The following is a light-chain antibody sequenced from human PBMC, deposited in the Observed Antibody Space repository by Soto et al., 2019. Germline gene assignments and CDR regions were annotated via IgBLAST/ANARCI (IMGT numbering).Light chain of an antibody. J-gene: IGLJ2*01. Sequence: QPASVSGSLGQSITISCTGTSSDVGGYNYVSWYQQHPGKAPKLMIYDVSSRPSGVSNRFSGSKSGNTASLTISGLQPEDEADYYCSSYTGSSTKLFGGGTKVTVL. V-gene: IGLV2-14*03. CDR3: SSYTGSSTKL. CDR1: SSDVGGYNY. CDR2: DVS.